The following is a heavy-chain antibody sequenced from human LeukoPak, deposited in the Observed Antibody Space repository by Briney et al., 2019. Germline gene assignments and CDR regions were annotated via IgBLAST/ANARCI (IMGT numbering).Heavy chain of an antibody. Sequence: GGSLRLSCAASGFTFSSYGTHWVRHARGKGLEGGAVISYDGSNKYYTDSVKGRFTISRDNSKNTLYLQRNRLRAEDTAWYYCAKCSTRKGLFGAFYYYYGMDGWGEGTTVTVSP. V-gene: IGHV3-30*18. CDR3: AKCSTRKGLFGAFYYYYGMDG. D-gene: IGHD2-2*01. CDR2: ISYDGSNK. J-gene: IGHJ6*01. CDR1: GFTFSSYG.